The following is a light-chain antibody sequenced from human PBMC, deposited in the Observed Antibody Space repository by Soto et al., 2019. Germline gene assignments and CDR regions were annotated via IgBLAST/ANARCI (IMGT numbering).Light chain of an antibody. CDR1: NSDVGGYNY. V-gene: IGLV2-14*01. Sequence: QSALTQPASVSGSPGQSITISCTGTNSDVGGYNYVSWYQQHPGKAPKLMIYDVSNRPSGVSNRFSGSKSGNTASLTISGLQAEDEADYYCSSYTSSSTLVVFGGRTKVTVL. CDR3: SSYTSSSTLVV. CDR2: DVS. J-gene: IGLJ2*01.